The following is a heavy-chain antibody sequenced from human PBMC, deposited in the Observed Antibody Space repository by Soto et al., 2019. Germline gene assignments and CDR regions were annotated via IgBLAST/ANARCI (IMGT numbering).Heavy chain of an antibody. V-gene: IGHV4-38-2*01. CDR1: GYSISSGYY. Sequence: SETLSLTCAVSGYSISSGYYWGWIRQPPGKGLEWIGSIYHSGTTYYNPSLKSRVTISVDTSKNQFSLKVNSVTAADTAVYYCARGGGTLDYWGQGSLVTVSS. J-gene: IGHJ4*02. D-gene: IGHD3-16*01. CDR2: IYHSGTT. CDR3: ARGGGTLDY.